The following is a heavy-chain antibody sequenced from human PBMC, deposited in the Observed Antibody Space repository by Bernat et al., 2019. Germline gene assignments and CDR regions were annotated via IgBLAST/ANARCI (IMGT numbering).Heavy chain of an antibody. D-gene: IGHD2-15*01. CDR2: ISSSSSYT. CDR3: ARDRGYCSGGSCSDYYYYYGMDV. Sequence: VQLVESGGGLVQPGGSLRLSCAASGFTFSDYYMSWIRQAPGKGLEWVSYISSSSSYTNYADSVKGRFTISRDNSKNSLYLQMNSLRAEDTAVYYCARDRGYCSGGSCSDYYYYYGMDVWGQGTTVTVSS. J-gene: IGHJ6*02. V-gene: IGHV3-11*06. CDR1: GFTFSDYY.